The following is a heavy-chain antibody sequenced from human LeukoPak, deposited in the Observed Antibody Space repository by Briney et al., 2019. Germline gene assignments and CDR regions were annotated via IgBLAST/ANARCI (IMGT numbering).Heavy chain of an antibody. CDR2: INHRGST. J-gene: IGHJ4*02. D-gene: IGHD4/OR15-4a*01. Sequence: SETLSLTCAVYGGSLSGYYWSWIRQPPGKGLEWIGDINHRGSTNYNPSLKSRVTSSVDTSKNHFSLKLSSVTAADTAVYFCAREGRMSMGIEYWGQGTLVSVSS. CDR3: AREGRMSMGIEY. V-gene: IGHV4-34*01. CDR1: GGSLSGYY.